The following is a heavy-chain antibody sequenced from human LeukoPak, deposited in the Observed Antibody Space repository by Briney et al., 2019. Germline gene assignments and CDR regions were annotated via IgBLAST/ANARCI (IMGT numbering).Heavy chain of an antibody. J-gene: IGHJ6*03. D-gene: IGHD4-17*01. Sequence: ASVKVSCKASGYTFTGYYMHWVRQAPGQGLEWMGWINPNSGGTNYAQKFQGRVTMTRDTSTSTVYMELSSLRSEDTAVYYCARASWLREVTNYYYMDVWGKGTTVTVSS. V-gene: IGHV1-2*02. CDR2: INPNSGGT. CDR1: GYTFTGYY. CDR3: ARASWLREVTNYYYMDV.